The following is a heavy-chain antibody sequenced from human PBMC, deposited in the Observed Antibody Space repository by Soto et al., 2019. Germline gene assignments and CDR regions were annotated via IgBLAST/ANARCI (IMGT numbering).Heavy chain of an antibody. CDR2: IYPGDSDT. CDR3: VRLRAASAGTIDY. Sequence: PGESLKISCKGSGYSFTSYWIGWARQMPGKGLESMGIIYPGDSDTRYSPSFQGQVTISADKSISTAFLQWSSLEASDSAMYYCVRLRAASAGTIDYSGLATLLSVSS. V-gene: IGHV5-51*01. J-gene: IGHJ4*02. D-gene: IGHD6-13*01. CDR1: GYSFTSYW.